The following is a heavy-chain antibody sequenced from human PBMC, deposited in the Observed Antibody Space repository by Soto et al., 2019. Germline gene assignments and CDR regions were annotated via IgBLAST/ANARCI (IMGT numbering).Heavy chain of an antibody. D-gene: IGHD7-27*01. V-gene: IGHV1-69*06. CDR1: GGAFSSYA. Sequence: QVQLVQSGAEVKKPGSSVKVSCKASGGAFSSYAISWVRQAPGQGLEWMGGIIPIFGTANYAQKFQGRVTITADKSTSTAYMELSSLRSEDTAVYYCARELTGTLTNSVFDYWGQGTLVTVSS. CDR2: IIPIFGTA. CDR3: ARELTGTLTNSVFDY. J-gene: IGHJ4*02.